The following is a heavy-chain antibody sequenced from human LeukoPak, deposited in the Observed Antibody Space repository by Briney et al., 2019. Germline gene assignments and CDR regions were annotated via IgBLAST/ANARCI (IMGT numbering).Heavy chain of an antibody. CDR3: ARSRGYRYGYFYYGMDV. CDR1: GFTFSSYA. V-gene: IGHV3-33*08. Sequence: PGGSLRLSCAASGFTFSSYAMHWVRQAPGKGLEWVTLIWYDGSNKYYADSVKGRFTISRDNSKNTLYLQMNSLRAEDTAVYYCARSRGYRYGYFYYGMDVWGQGTTVTASS. CDR2: IWYDGSNK. D-gene: IGHD5-18*01. J-gene: IGHJ6*02.